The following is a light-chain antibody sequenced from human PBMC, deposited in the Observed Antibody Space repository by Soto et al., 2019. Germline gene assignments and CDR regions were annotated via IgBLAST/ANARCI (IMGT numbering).Light chain of an antibody. Sequence: DIQMTQSPSSLSASVGDRVTITCRASQSISSYLNWYQQKQGKAPKLLIYAASSLQSGVPSRFSSSGSGTDFIITISSLQPEYCATYYGQQSYSTRWTFGQGTKVEIK. CDR1: QSISSY. J-gene: IGKJ1*01. CDR2: AAS. CDR3: QQSYSTRWT. V-gene: IGKV1-39*01.